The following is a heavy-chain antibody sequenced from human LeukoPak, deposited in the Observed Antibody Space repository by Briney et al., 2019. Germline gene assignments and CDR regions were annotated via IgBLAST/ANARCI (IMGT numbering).Heavy chain of an antibody. D-gene: IGHD5-18*01. J-gene: IGHJ4*02. CDR1: GGTFSSHA. CDR2: IIPIFGTA. CDR3: ARDAEGGYSYGYSLNY. Sequence: SVKVSCKASGGTFSSHAISWVRQAPGQGLEWMGRIIPIFGTANYAQKFQGRVTITTDESTSTAYMELSSLRSEDTAVYYCARDAEGGYSYGYSLNYWGQGTLVTVSS. V-gene: IGHV1-69*05.